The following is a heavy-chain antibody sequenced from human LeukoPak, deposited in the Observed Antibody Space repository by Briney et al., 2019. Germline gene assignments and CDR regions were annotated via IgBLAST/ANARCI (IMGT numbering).Heavy chain of an antibody. Sequence: SETLSLTCTVSGASISTTSYYWGWIRQAPGKGLEWIGNINYSGNTYHNPSLKSQVTISVDTSKNHFSLRLTSVTAADTAVYYCARRGSSWLSHRHNWFDPWGQGTLVTVSS. J-gene: IGHJ5*02. CDR1: GASISTTSYY. D-gene: IGHD6-13*01. CDR3: ARRGSSWLSHRHNWFDP. V-gene: IGHV4-39*02. CDR2: INYSGNT.